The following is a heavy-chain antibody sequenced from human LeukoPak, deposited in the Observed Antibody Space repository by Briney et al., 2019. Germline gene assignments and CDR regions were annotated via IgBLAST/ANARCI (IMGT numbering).Heavy chain of an antibody. D-gene: IGHD3-3*01. CDR1: GGSVTSTNW. Sequence: PSETLSLTCGVSGGSVTSTNWWTWVRQPPGKGLEWIGEVHLDGRTNYDPSLKSRLTMSVDLSENHISLKLTSVTAADTAVYYCAREGGFYRPLDYSGQGTLVTVSS. V-gene: IGHV4-4*02. J-gene: IGHJ4*02. CDR3: AREGGFYRPLDY. CDR2: VHLDGRT.